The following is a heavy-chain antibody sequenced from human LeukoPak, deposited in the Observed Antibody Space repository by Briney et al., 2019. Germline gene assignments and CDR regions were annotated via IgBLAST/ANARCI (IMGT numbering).Heavy chain of an antibody. Sequence: PSETLSLTCTVSGGSISSYYWSWIRQPPGKGLEWIGYIYYSGSTNYNPSLKSRVTISVDTSKNQFSLKLSSVAAADTAVYFCARAYSSSWYFNWFDPWGQGTLVTVSS. V-gene: IGHV4-59*01. CDR2: IYYSGST. CDR1: GGSISSYY. D-gene: IGHD6-13*01. CDR3: ARAYSSSWYFNWFDP. J-gene: IGHJ5*02.